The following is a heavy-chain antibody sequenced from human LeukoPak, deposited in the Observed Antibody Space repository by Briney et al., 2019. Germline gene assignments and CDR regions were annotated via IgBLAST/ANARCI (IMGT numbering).Heavy chain of an antibody. CDR1: GFTFSSYG. Sequence: GRSLRLSCAASGFTFSSYGMHWVRQAPGKGLEWVAVIWYGGSNKYYADSVKGRFTISRDNSKNTLYLQMNSLRAEDTAVYYCAKGAWFTSSWAPFDYWGQGTLVTVSS. D-gene: IGHD6-13*01. V-gene: IGHV3-30*18. CDR2: IWYGGSNK. CDR3: AKGAWFTSSWAPFDY. J-gene: IGHJ4*02.